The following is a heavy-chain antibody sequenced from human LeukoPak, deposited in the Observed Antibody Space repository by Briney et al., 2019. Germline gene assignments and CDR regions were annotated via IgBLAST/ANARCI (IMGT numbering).Heavy chain of an antibody. CDR2: IHTSGNT. CDR1: GGFISNY. D-gene: IGHD4-23*01. J-gene: IGHJ4*02. Sequence: SETLSLTXTVSGGFISNYWSWIRQPAGKGLEWIGRIHTSGNTLYNPSLRSRVTMSVDTSQNRFSLMLTSATAADTAVYYCARGPPHGGTYFDSWGQGTLVTVSS. CDR3: ARGPPHGGTYFDS. V-gene: IGHV4-4*07.